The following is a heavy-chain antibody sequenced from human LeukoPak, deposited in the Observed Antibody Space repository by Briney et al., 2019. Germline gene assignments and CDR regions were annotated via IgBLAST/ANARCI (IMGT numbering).Heavy chain of an antibody. CDR3: ARLGYSGYDYYFDY. D-gene: IGHD5-12*01. J-gene: IGHJ4*02. Sequence: PSETLSLTCTVSGGSISSSSYYWGWIRQPPGKGLEWIGSIYYSGSTYYNPSLKRRVTISVDTSKNQFSLKLSSVTAADTAVYYCARLGYSGYDYYFDYWGQGTLVTVSS. CDR1: GGSISSSSYY. CDR2: IYYSGST. V-gene: IGHV4-39*01.